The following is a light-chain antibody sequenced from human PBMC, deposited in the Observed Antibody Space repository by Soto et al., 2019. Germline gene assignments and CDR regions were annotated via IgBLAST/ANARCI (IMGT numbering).Light chain of an antibody. CDR3: MCYAGGNNWV. CDR1: SSDVGTHGY. V-gene: IGLV2-8*01. Sequence: QSVLTQPPSASGSPGQSVTISCTGTSSDVGTHGYVSWYQQHAGKAPKLMIYDVTKRPSGVPDRFSGSKSANTASLTVSGRQAEDEADYYCMCYAGGNNWVFGGGTKLTVL. J-gene: IGLJ3*02. CDR2: DVT.